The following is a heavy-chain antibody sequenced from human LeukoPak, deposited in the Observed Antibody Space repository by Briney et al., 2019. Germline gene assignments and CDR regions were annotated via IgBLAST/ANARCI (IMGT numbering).Heavy chain of an antibody. CDR3: ARDDCSDCYPVRYYYYGMDV. Sequence: ASVKVSCKASGYTFTSYGISWVRQAPGQGLEWMGWTSAYNGNTNYAQKLQGRVTMTTDTSTSTAYMELRSLRSDDTAVYYCARDDCSDCYPVRYYYYGMDVWGQGTTVTVSS. D-gene: IGHD2-21*02. CDR2: TSAYNGNT. CDR1: GYTFTSYG. V-gene: IGHV1-18*01. J-gene: IGHJ6*02.